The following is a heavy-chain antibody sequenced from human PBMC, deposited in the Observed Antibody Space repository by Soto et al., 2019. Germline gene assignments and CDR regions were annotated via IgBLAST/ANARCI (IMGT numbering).Heavy chain of an antibody. CDR2: IKQDGSEK. J-gene: IGHJ3*02. D-gene: IGHD4-4*01. Sequence: GGSLRLSCAASGFTFSSYWMSWVRQAPGKGLEWVANIKQDGSEKYYVDSVKGRFTISRDNAKNSLYLQMNSLRAEDTAVYYCARTTVTGVDAFDIWGQGTMVTVSS. CDR1: GFTFSSYW. CDR3: ARTTVTGVDAFDI. V-gene: IGHV3-7*03.